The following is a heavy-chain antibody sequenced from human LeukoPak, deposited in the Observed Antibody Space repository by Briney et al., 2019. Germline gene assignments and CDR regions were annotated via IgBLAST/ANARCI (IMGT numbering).Heavy chain of an antibody. D-gene: IGHD6-13*01. J-gene: IGHJ4*02. Sequence: SETLSLTCTVSGGSISSSSYYWGWIRQPPGKGLEWIGSIYYSGSTYYNPSLKSRVTISIDTSKNHFSLQLSSVTAADTAVYYCASFHLYSSSWYLSGRFDFWGQGTLVTVSS. CDR2: IYYSGST. CDR3: ASFHLYSSSWYLSGRFDF. V-gene: IGHV4-39*07. CDR1: GGSISSSSYY.